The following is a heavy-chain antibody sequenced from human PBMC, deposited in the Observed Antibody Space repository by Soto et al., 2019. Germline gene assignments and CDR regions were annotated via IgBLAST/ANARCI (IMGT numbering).Heavy chain of an antibody. CDR1: GGTFSSHA. CDR3: ARHTAMDSAVYYYGMDV. J-gene: IGHJ6*02. CDR2: IIPIFGTA. Sequence: QVQLVQSGAEVKKPGSSVKVSCKASGGTFSSHAISWVRQAPGQGLEWMGGIIPIFGTANYAQKFQGRVTITADESTSTAYMELSSLRSEDTAVYYCARHTAMDSAVYYYGMDVWGQGTTVTVSS. V-gene: IGHV1-69*01. D-gene: IGHD5-18*01.